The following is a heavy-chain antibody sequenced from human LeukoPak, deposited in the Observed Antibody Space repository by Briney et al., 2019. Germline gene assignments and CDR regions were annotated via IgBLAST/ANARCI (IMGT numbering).Heavy chain of an antibody. J-gene: IGHJ4*02. CDR3: AREGDTAMVSVY. CDR1: GYSISSGYY. Sequence: PSETLSLTCTVSGYSISSGYYWGWIRQPPGKGLEWIGSIYHSGSTYYYPSLKSRVTISVDTSKNQFSLKLSSVTAADTAVYYCAREGDTAMVSVYWGQGTLVTVSS. V-gene: IGHV4-38-2*02. CDR2: IYHSGST. D-gene: IGHD5-18*01.